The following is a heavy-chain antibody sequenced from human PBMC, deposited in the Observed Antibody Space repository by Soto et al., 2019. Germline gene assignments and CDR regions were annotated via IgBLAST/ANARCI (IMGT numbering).Heavy chain of an antibody. D-gene: IGHD3-3*01. CDR1: GFTFSSYG. V-gene: IGHV3-30*18. J-gene: IGHJ3*02. Sequence: GGSLRLSCAASGFTFSSYGMHWVRQAPGKGLEWVAVISYDGSNKYYADSVKGRFTISRDNSKNTLYLQMNSLRAEDTAVYYCAKVPYDFWSGYREDPNDAFDIWGQGTMVTVSS. CDR3: AKVPYDFWSGYREDPNDAFDI. CDR2: ISYDGSNK.